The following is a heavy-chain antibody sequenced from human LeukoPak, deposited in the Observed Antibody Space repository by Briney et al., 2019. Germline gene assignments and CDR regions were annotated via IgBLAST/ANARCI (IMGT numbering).Heavy chain of an antibody. Sequence: GGSLRLSCAASGFTLSSYEMNWVRQAPGKGLQGVSYISSSGSTIYYADSVKGRFTISRDNAKNSLYLQMNSLRAEDTAVYYCARGDYYDSSGYYWGTFDYWGQGTLVTVSS. J-gene: IGHJ4*02. D-gene: IGHD3-22*01. CDR1: GFTLSSYE. V-gene: IGHV3-48*03. CDR3: ARGDYYDSSGYYWGTFDY. CDR2: ISSSGSTI.